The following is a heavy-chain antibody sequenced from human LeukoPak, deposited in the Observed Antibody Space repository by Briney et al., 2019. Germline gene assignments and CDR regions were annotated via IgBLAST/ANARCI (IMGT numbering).Heavy chain of an antibody. Sequence: PGGSLRLSCAASGFTFSNYGMSWVRQAPGKGLEWVSAISGSGTNTYYVDSVKGRFTISRDNSKNTLYLQMNSLRAEDTAVYYCARVHYDFWSGYANPLYYYYYMDVWGKGTTVTVSS. V-gene: IGHV3-23*01. CDR3: ARVHYDFWSGYANPLYYYYYMDV. CDR2: ISGSGTNT. D-gene: IGHD3-3*01. J-gene: IGHJ6*03. CDR1: GFTFSNYG.